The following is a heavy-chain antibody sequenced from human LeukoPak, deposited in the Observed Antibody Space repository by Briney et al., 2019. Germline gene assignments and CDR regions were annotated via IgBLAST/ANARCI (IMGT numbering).Heavy chain of an antibody. D-gene: IGHD2-15*01. Sequence: SVKVSCKASGGTFSSYAISWVRQAPGQGLEWMGGIIPIFGTANYAQKFQGRVTITADESTSTAYMELSSLRSEDTAVYYCARGREELGYCSGGSCYYFDYWGQGTLVTVSS. CDR1: GGTFSSYA. CDR3: ARGREELGYCSGGSCYYFDY. CDR2: IIPIFGTA. V-gene: IGHV1-69*13. J-gene: IGHJ4*02.